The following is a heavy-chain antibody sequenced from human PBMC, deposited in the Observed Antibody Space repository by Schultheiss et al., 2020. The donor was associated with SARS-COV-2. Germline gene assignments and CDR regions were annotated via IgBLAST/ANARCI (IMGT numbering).Heavy chain of an antibody. V-gene: IGHV4-31*11. D-gene: IGHD1-26*01. CDR1: GGSISSGGYY. CDR2: IYYSGST. CDR3: ARLLGAHYYFDY. Sequence: SETLSLTCAVSGGSISSGGYYWSWIRQHPGKGLEWIGYIYYSGSTYYNPSLKSRVTISVDTSKNQFSLRLSSVTAADTAVYYCARLLGAHYYFDYWGRGTLVTVSS. J-gene: IGHJ4*02.